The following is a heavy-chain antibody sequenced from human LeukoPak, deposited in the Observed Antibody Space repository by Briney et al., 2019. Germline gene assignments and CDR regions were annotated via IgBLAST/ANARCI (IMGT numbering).Heavy chain of an antibody. Sequence: SETLSLTCAVYGGSFSGYYWSWIRQPPGKGLEWIGEINHSGSTNYNPSLKSRVTISVDTSKNQFSLKLSSVTAADTAVYYCGGGIYSPHSFGYWGKETLVTVSS. D-gene: IGHD3-16*01. CDR1: GGSFSGYY. V-gene: IGHV4-34*01. J-gene: IGHJ4*02. CDR3: GGGIYSPHSFGY. CDR2: INHSGST.